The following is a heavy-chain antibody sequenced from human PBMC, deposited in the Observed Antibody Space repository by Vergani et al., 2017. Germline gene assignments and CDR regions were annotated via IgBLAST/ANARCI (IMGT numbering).Heavy chain of an antibody. D-gene: IGHD2-2*01. CDR2: NYYSGST. CDR1: GGSISSSSYY. V-gene: IGHV4-39*07. J-gene: IGHJ3*02. CDR3: ARDLVGAFDI. Sequence: QLQLQESGPGLVKPSETLSLTCTVSGGSISSSSYYWGWIRQPPGKGLEWIGSNYYSGSTYYNPSLKSRVTISVDTSKNQFSLKLSSVTAADTAVYYCARDLVGAFDIWGQGTMVTVSS.